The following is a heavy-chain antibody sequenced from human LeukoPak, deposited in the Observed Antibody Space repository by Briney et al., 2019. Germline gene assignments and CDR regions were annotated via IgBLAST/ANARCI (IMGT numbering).Heavy chain of an antibody. CDR1: GFTVSSNY. D-gene: IGHD6-6*01. Sequence: GSLRLSCAASGFTVSSNYMSWVRQAPGKGLEWVSVIYSGGSTYYADSVKGRFTISRVNSKNTLYLQMNSLRAEDTAVYYCARGIAARPAWWDYWGQGTLVTVSS. CDR3: ARGIAARPAWWDY. J-gene: IGHJ4*02. V-gene: IGHV3-53*01. CDR2: IYSGGST.